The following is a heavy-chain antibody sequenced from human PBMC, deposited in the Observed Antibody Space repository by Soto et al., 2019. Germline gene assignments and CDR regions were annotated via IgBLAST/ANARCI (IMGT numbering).Heavy chain of an antibody. CDR3: ARGPDRSGFYLFDY. CDR2: IIPLSGTT. Sequence: SVKVSCKTFGGTFSNHALSWVRQAPGQEPEWMGGIIPLSGTTNYVQKSQGRVTITADESMTTAYMELNNLRYEDTAVYYCARGPDRSGFYLFDYWGQGTLVTVSS. D-gene: IGHD3-22*01. V-gene: IGHV1-69*13. CDR1: GGTFSNHA. J-gene: IGHJ4*02.